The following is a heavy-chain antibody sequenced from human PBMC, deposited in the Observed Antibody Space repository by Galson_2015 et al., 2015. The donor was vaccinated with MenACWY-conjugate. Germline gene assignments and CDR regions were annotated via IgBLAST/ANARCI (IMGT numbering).Heavy chain of an antibody. Sequence: LTCTVSGGSISSSSHYWGWIRQPPGKGLEWIGSIFNSGSTYYSPSLKSRVAISVDTSKNQFSLKLSSVTAADTAVYYCARDGGSYPNWYFDLWGRGTLVTVSS. CDR1: GGSISSSSHY. CDR2: IFNSGST. D-gene: IGHD1-26*01. V-gene: IGHV4-39*07. CDR3: ARDGGSYPNWYFDL. J-gene: IGHJ2*01.